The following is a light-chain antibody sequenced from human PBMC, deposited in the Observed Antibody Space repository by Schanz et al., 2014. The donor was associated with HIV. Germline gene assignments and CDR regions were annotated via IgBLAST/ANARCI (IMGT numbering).Light chain of an antibody. Sequence: QSALTQPASVSGSPGQSITISCTGTSSDVGSYNLVSWYQQHPGKAPKLMIYEVSKRPSGVSNRFSGSKSGNTASLTFSGLQAEDEADYYCVSYRRSSTYVFGTGTKLTVL. CDR3: VSYRRSSTYV. CDR2: EVS. J-gene: IGLJ1*01. V-gene: IGLV2-14*02. CDR1: SSDVGSYNL.